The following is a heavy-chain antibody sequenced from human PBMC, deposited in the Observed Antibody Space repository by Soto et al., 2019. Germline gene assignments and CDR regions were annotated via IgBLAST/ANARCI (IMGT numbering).Heavy chain of an antibody. CDR3: AREPRPGYCSTPSCYGMDV. Sequence: GGSLRLSCAASGFTFGSYTMNWVRQAPGKGLEWVSYISGSTRYIYYADSVKGRFTISRDNAKNLIYLQMNSVRAEDTAVYYCAREPRPGYCSTPSCYGMDVWGQGPWSPSP. V-gene: IGHV3-21*01. J-gene: IGHJ6*02. CDR2: ISGSTRYI. D-gene: IGHD2-2*03. CDR1: GFTFGSYT.